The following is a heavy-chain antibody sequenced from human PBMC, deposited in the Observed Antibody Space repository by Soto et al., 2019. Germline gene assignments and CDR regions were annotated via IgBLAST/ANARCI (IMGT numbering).Heavy chain of an antibody. J-gene: IGHJ4*02. CDR3: ARDLYYGDEGQVFDY. CDR1: GFTFSSYG. CDR2: IWYDGSNK. D-gene: IGHD4-17*01. Sequence: GGSLRLSCAASGFTFSSYGMHWVRQAPGKGLEWVAVIWYDGSNKNYAASVKGRFTISRDNSKNTLYLQMNSLRAEDTAVYYCARDLYYGDEGQVFDYWGQGTLVTVSS. V-gene: IGHV3-33*01.